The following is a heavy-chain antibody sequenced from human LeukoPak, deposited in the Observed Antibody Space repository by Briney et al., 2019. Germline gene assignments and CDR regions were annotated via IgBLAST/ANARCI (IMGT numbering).Heavy chain of an antibody. CDR1: GFTFSSYW. Sequence: GGSLRLSCAASGFTFSSYWMHWVRQAPGKGLVWVSCIKSDGSSTTYADSVKGRFTISRDNAKNTLHLQMNSLRAEDTAVYYCARDSSCRYYDYWGQGTLVNVSS. V-gene: IGHV3-74*03. D-gene: IGHD6-13*01. CDR2: IKSDGSST. J-gene: IGHJ4*02. CDR3: ARDSSCRYYDY.